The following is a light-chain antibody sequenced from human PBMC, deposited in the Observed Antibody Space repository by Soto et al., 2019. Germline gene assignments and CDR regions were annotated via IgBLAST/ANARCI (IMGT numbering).Light chain of an antibody. CDR2: KAS. V-gene: IGKV1-5*03. J-gene: IGKJ3*01. CDR1: QSISSW. Sequence: DIQMTQSPSTLSASVGDRVTITCRASQSISSWLAWYQQKPGKAPKLLIYKASSLESGVPSRFSGSGSGTAFTLTISSLPPDDFPTYYCQQYNSWPSTFGPGTKVDIK. CDR3: QQYNSWPST.